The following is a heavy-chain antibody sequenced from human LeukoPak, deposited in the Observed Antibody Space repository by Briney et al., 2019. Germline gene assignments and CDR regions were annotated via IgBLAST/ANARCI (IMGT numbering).Heavy chain of an antibody. CDR3: ARVRFVGLFDY. CDR1: GFTFSSDS. CDR2: ISYSSTSI. D-gene: IGHD3-16*01. J-gene: IGHJ4*02. Sequence: GGSLRFPCAASGFTFSSDSMNWVRQAPGKGLEWVSYISYSSTSIYYADSVKGRFTISRDDDKNSLYLQMNSLRAEDTAVYYCARVRFVGLFDYWGQGSLVTVSS. V-gene: IGHV3-48*01.